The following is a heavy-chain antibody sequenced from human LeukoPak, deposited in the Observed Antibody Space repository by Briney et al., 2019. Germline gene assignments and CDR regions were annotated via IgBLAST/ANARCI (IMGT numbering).Heavy chain of an antibody. CDR3: AKDNPVAAAGTSSLDY. J-gene: IGHJ4*02. D-gene: IGHD6-13*01. V-gene: IGHV3-30*18. Sequence: GGSLRLSCAASGFTFSSYGMHWVRQAPGKGLEWVAVISYDGSNKYYADSVKGRFTISRDNSKNTLYLQMNSLRAEDTAVYYCAKDNPVAAAGTSSLDYWGQGTLVTVSS. CDR1: GFTFSSYG. CDR2: ISYDGSNK.